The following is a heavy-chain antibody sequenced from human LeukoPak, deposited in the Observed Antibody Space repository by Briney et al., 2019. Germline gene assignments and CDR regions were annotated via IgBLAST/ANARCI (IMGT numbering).Heavy chain of an antibody. V-gene: IGHV3-23*01. CDR3: AKDDAWLRYGE. J-gene: IGHJ4*02. D-gene: IGHD3-10*01. CDR2: ISPSGDIK. CDR1: GFTFSNHG. Sequence: GGSLRLSCAASGFTFSNHGMNWVRQAPGKGLEWVSGISPSGDIKYYADSVKGRFTISRDNSKNTVYLEVISLTDEDTAVYYCAKDDAWLRYGEWSQGTLVTVSS.